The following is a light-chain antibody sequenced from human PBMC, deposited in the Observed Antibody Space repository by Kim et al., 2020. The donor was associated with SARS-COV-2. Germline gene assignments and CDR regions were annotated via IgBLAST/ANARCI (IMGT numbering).Light chain of an antibody. CDR1: SSDIGAYKF. J-gene: IGLJ2*01. CDR3: LSYSRSSALV. V-gene: IGLV2-14*04. CDR2: DVS. Sequence: GQSTTISCTGTSSDIGAYKFVSWYQQQPGKVPKLIIYDVSDRPSGVSVRFSGSKSGNTASLTISGLQAEDEAYYYCLSYSRSSALVFGGGTQLTVL.